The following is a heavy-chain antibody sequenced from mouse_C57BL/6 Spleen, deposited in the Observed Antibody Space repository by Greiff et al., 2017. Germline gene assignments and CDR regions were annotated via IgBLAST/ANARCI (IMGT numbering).Heavy chain of an antibody. CDR3: AREIYYDYDGYAMDY. Sequence: VQLQQPGAELVKPGASVKMSCKASGYTFTSYWLTWVKQRPGQGLEWLGDIYPGSGSTNYNEKFKSKATLTVDTSSSPAYMQLSSLTSEDSAVYYCAREIYYDYDGYAMDYWGQGTSVTVSS. D-gene: IGHD2-4*01. CDR1: GYTFTSYW. V-gene: IGHV1-55*01. J-gene: IGHJ4*01. CDR2: IYPGSGST.